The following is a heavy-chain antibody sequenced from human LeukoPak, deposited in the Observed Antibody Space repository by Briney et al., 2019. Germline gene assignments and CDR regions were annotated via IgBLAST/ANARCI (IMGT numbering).Heavy chain of an antibody. J-gene: IGHJ6*02. V-gene: IGHV3-33*01. CDR2: IWYDGSKK. Sequence: GGSLRLSCAASGFTFSSYGMHWVRQAPGKGLEWVAVIWYDGSKKYYADSVKGRFTISRDNSKNTLYLQMNSLRAEDTAVYYCARDPGYSYGYYYYGMDVWGQGTTVTVXS. CDR1: GFTFSSYG. D-gene: IGHD5-18*01. CDR3: ARDPGYSYGYYYYGMDV.